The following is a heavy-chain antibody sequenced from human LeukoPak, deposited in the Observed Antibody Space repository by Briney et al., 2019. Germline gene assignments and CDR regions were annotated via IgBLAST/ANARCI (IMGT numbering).Heavy chain of an antibody. CDR1: GFTFSSYS. V-gene: IGHV3-48*04. D-gene: IGHD1-26*01. J-gene: IGHJ4*02. CDR2: INIVNNAI. CDR3: ARDSGEGGTFAY. Sequence: GGSLRLSCAASGFTFSSYSMNWVRQAPGKGLEWVSHINIVNNAIYYSDSVKGRFTISRDNAKNSLYLQMNSLRAEDTAVYYCARDSGEGGTFAYWGQGTLVSDSS.